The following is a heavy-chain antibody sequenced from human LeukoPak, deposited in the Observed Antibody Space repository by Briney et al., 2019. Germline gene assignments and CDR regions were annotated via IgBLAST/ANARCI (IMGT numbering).Heavy chain of an antibody. CDR1: GGSISSGGYY. CDR3: ARATGATDAFDI. V-gene: IGHV4-31*03. Sequence: SETLSLTCTVSGGSISSGGYYWSWVRQHPGTGLEWIGYIYYSGSTYYNPSLKSRVTISVDTSKNQFSLKLSSVTAADTAVYYCARATGATDAFDIWGQGTMVTVSS. J-gene: IGHJ3*02. D-gene: IGHD1-26*01. CDR2: IYYSGST.